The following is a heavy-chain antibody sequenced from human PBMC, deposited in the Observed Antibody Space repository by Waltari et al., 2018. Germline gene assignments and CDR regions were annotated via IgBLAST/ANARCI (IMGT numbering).Heavy chain of an antibody. CDR1: GGTFSSYA. J-gene: IGHJ3*02. V-gene: IGHV1-69*05. CDR2: IIPIFGTA. D-gene: IGHD3-22*01. CDR3: ARDHQTYYYDSSGYPPDAFDI. Sequence: QVQLVQSGAEVKKPGSSVKVSCKASGGTFSSYAISWVRQAPGQGLEWMGGIIPIFGTANYAQKFQGRVTITTDESTSTAYMELSSLRSEDTAVYYCARDHQTYYYDSSGYPPDAFDIWGQGTMVTVSS.